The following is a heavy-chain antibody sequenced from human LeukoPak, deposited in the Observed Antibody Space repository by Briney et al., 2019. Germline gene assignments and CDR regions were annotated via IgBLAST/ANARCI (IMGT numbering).Heavy chain of an antibody. CDR2: INWNGGST. Sequence: GGSLRLSCAASGFTFSSYWMSWVRQAPGKGLEWVSGINWNGGSTGYADSVKGRFTISRDNAKNSLYLQMNSLRAEDTALYYCARGPYGDYLDYWGQGTLVTVSS. CDR1: GFTFSSYW. V-gene: IGHV3-20*04. J-gene: IGHJ4*02. D-gene: IGHD4-17*01. CDR3: ARGPYGDYLDY.